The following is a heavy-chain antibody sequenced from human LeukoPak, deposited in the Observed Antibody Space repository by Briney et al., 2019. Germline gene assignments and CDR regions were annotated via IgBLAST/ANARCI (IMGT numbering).Heavy chain of an antibody. CDR1: GGSISSGGYH. CDR2: IYYSGST. Sequence: PSQTLSLTCTVSGGSISSGGYHWSWIRQHPGKGLEWIGYIYYSGSTYYNPSLKSRVTISVDTSKNQFSLKLSSVTAADTAVYYCARDSYYLGNFDLWGRGTLVTVSS. D-gene: IGHD3-22*01. V-gene: IGHV4-31*03. CDR3: ARDSYYLGNFDL. J-gene: IGHJ2*01.